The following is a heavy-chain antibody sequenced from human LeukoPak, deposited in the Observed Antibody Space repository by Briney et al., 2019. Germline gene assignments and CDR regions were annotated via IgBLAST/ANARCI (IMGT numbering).Heavy chain of an antibody. CDR2: ISYDGSNN. J-gene: IGHJ4*02. CDR1: GFTFSSYA. CDR3: ARFDEGFDY. D-gene: IGHD3-10*01. Sequence: PGGSLRLSCAASGFTFSSYAMHWVRQAPGKGLEWVAVISYDGSNNYYADSVKGRFTISRDNSKNTLYLQMNSLRAEDTAVYYCARFDEGFDYWGQGTLVTVSS. V-gene: IGHV3-30-3*01.